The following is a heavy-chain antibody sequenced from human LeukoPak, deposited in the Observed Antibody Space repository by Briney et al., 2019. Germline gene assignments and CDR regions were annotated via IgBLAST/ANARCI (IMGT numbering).Heavy chain of an antibody. CDR3: ARAFNWGADYHYYMDV. CDR2: SIPIFGTA. D-gene: IGHD7-27*01. Sequence: GASVNVSCKASGGTFSSYAISWVRQAPGQGLEWMGGSIPIFGTANYAQKFQGRVTITTDESTSTAYMELSSLRSEDTAVYYCARAFNWGADYHYYMDVWGKGTTVTVSS. CDR1: GGTFSSYA. J-gene: IGHJ6*03. V-gene: IGHV1-69*05.